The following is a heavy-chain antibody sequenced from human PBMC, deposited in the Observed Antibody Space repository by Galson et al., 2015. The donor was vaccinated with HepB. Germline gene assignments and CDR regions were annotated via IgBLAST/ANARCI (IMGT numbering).Heavy chain of an antibody. V-gene: IGHV3-30*03. D-gene: IGHD6-19*01. CDR2: ISNDGDQK. CDR1: GFTFSSYG. Sequence: SLRLSCAASGFTFSSYGMHWVRQPPGKGLEWVAVISNDGDQKFYADSVQGRFTISRDNSKNTLFLQMNSLRVEDTAAYYCARNGRPTAVTGTGEIDYWGQGSLVTVSS. J-gene: IGHJ4*02. CDR3: ARNGRPTAVTGTGEIDY.